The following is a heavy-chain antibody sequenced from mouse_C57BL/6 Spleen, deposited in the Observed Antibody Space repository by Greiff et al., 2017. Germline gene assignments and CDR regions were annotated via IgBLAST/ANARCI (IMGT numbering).Heavy chain of an antibody. CDR2: ISYDGSN. J-gene: IGHJ3*01. Sequence: EVQRVESGPGLVKPSQSLSLTCSVTGYSITSGYYWNWIRQFPGNKLEWMGYISYDGSNNYNPSLKNRISITRDTSKNQFFLKLNSVTTEDTATYYCARGTYDYDEGFAYWGQGTLVTVSA. D-gene: IGHD2-4*01. CDR1: GYSITSGYY. V-gene: IGHV3-6*01. CDR3: ARGTYDYDEGFAY.